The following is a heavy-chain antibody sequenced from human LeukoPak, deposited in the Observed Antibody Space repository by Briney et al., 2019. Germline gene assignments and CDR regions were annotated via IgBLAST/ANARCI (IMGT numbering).Heavy chain of an antibody. CDR2: IIPILGIA. Sequence: GASVKVSCKASGGTFSSYAITWVRQAPGQGLEWMGRIIPILGIANYAQKFQGRVTITADKSTSTAYMELSSLRSEDTAMYYCARDGIQLWLRGYFDYWGQGTLVTVSS. CDR3: ARDGIQLWLRGYFDY. CDR1: GGTFSSYA. D-gene: IGHD5-18*01. J-gene: IGHJ4*02. V-gene: IGHV1-69*04.